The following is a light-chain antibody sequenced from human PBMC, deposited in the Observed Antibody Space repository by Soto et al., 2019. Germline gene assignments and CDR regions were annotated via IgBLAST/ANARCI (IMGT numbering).Light chain of an antibody. J-gene: IGKJ1*01. CDR2: GAS. Sequence: EIVMTQSPATLSVSPGERATLSCRASQSVSSNLAWYQQKPGQAPRLLIYGASTRATGIPARFSGSGSGTEFTLTISNLKSEDFAVYYCQQYNNWWTFGQGTKGEIK. CDR3: QQYNNWWT. V-gene: IGKV3-15*01. CDR1: QSVSSN.